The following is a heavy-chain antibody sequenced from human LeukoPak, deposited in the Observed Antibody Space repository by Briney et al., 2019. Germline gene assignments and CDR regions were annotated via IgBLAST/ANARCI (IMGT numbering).Heavy chain of an antibody. D-gene: IGHD3-10*01. CDR3: ARYPISMVREPFDY. J-gene: IGHJ4*02. V-gene: IGHV1-2*02. CDR2: INPNSGGT. CDR1: GYTFTGYY. Sequence: ASVKVSCKASGYTFTGYYIHWVRQAPGQGLEWMGWINPNSGGTNYAQKFQGRVTMTRDTSISTAYMELSRLRSDDTAVYYCARYPISMVREPFDYWGQGTLVTVSS.